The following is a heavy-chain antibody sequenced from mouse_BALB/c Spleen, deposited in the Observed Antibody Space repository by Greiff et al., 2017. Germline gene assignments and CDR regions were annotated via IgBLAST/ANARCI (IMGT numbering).Heavy chain of an antibody. CDR3: ARPAARATYVFAY. CDR1: GFDFSRYW. V-gene: IGHV4-1*02. CDR2: INPDSSTI. D-gene: IGHD3-1*01. J-gene: IGHJ3*01. Sequence: EVKVIESGGGLVQPGGSLKLSCAASGFDFSRYWMSWVRQAPGKGLEWIGEINPDSSTINYTPSLKDKFIISRDNAKNTLYLQMSKVRSEDTALYYCARPAARATYVFAYWGQGTLVTVSA.